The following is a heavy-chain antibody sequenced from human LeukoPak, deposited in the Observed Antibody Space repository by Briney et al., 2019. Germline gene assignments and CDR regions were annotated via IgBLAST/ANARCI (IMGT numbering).Heavy chain of an antibody. D-gene: IGHD3-16*01. V-gene: IGHV4-61*02. CDR1: GGSIRSGSYH. Sequence: SETLSLTCTVSGGSIRSGSYHWSGIRQPAGKGLEGVGRLYTCGRTNYNPSLESRVTISVDKSKNQFSLKLSSVTAADTAVYYCARCPPSYDYVWGRGPNYYGMDVWGQGTTVTVSS. CDR2: LYTCGRT. CDR3: ARCPPSYDYVWGRGPNYYGMDV. J-gene: IGHJ6*02.